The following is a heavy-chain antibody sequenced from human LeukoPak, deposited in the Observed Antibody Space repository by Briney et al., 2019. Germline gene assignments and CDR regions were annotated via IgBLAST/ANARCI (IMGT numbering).Heavy chain of an antibody. CDR3: AKFLNSSGYSEFDY. Sequence: GGSLRLPCAASGFTFSSYAMSWVRQAPGKGLEWVSVISGSGGSTYYADSVKGRFTISRDNSKNTLYLQMNSLRAEDTAVYYCAKFLNSSGYSEFDYWGQGTLVTVSS. V-gene: IGHV3-23*01. D-gene: IGHD3-22*01. CDR1: GFTFSSYA. CDR2: ISGSGGST. J-gene: IGHJ4*02.